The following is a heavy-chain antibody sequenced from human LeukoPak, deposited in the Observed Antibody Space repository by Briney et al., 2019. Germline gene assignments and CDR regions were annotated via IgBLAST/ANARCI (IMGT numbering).Heavy chain of an antibody. V-gene: IGHV3-9*01. D-gene: IGHD3-22*01. CDR1: GFTFDDYA. J-gene: IGHJ4*02. Sequence: GRSLRLSCAASGFTFDDYAMHWVRQAPGKGLEWVSGISWNSGSIGYADSVKGRFTISRDNAKNSLYLQMNSLRAEDTALYYCAKDRASSGYLFDYWGQGTLVTVSS. CDR3: AKDRASSGYLFDY. CDR2: ISWNSGSI.